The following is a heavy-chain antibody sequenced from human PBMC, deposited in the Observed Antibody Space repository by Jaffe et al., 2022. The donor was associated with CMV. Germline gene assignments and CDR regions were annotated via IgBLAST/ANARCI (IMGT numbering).Heavy chain of an antibody. D-gene: IGHD5-18*01. CDR2: IWYDGSNK. J-gene: IGHJ5*02. CDR3: ARGASQGYSYGPDWFDP. V-gene: IGHV3-33*08. CDR1: GFTFSSYG. Sequence: QVQLVESGGGVVQPGRSLRLSCAASGFTFSSYGMHWVRQAPGKGLEWVAVIWYDGSNKYYADSVKGRFTISRDNSKNTLYLQMNSLRAEDTAVYYCARGASQGYSYGPDWFDPWGQGTLVTVSS.